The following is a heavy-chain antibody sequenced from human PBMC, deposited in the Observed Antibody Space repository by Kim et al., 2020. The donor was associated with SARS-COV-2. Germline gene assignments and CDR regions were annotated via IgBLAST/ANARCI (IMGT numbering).Heavy chain of an antibody. D-gene: IGHD3-9*01. CDR3: ARAGYYDILTGSYYYYGMDV. CDR1: GFTVSSNY. CDR2: IYSGGST. J-gene: IGHJ6*02. Sequence: GGSLRLSCAASGFTVSSNYMSWVRQAPGKGLEWVSVIYSGGSTYYADSVKGRFTISRDNSKNTLYLQMNSLRAEDTAVYYCARAGYYDILTGSYYYYGMDVWGQGTTVTVSS. V-gene: IGHV3-53*01.